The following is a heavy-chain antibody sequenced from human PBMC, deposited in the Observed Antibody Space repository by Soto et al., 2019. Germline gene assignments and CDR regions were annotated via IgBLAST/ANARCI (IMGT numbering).Heavy chain of an antibody. J-gene: IGHJ3*02. CDR3: ARELRHYDFWSGARDAFDI. Sequence: QVQLVQSGAEVKKPGSSVKLSCKASGGTFSSYAISWVRQAPGQGLEWMGGIIPIFGTANYAQKFQGRVTITADKSTSTAYMELSSLRSEDTAGYYCARELRHYDFWSGARDAFDIWGQGTMVTVSS. V-gene: IGHV1-69*06. D-gene: IGHD3-3*01. CDR1: GGTFSSYA. CDR2: IIPIFGTA.